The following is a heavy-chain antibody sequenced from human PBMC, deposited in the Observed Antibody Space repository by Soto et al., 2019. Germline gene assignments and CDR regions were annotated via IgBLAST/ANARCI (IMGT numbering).Heavy chain of an antibody. Sequence: EAQLLESGGGLVQPGGSLRLSCAASGLAFSNYARTWVRQAPGKGLEWVSIITASGYSAYYGGAVKGRFTTSRDNSRSTLYLQMNGLRADDTAVYYCAKGDLLWDPFVFWGQGTLVTVSS. CDR2: ITASGYSA. CDR1: GLAFSNYA. V-gene: IGHV3-23*01. CDR3: AKGDLLWDPFVF. D-gene: IGHD3-16*01. J-gene: IGHJ4*02.